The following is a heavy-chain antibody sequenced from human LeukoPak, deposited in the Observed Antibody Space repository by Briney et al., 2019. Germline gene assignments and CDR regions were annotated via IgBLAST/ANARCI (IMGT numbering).Heavy chain of an antibody. CDR3: ARDRLMRFLENNWFDP. J-gene: IGHJ5*02. CDR1: GFTFSSYG. D-gene: IGHD3-3*01. Sequence: GGSLRLSCAASGFTFSSYGMSWVRQAPGKGLEWVSAISGSGGSTYYADSVKGRFTISRDNSKNTLYLQMNSLRAEDTAVYYCARDRLMRFLENNWFDPWGQGTLVTVSS. V-gene: IGHV3-23*01. CDR2: ISGSGGST.